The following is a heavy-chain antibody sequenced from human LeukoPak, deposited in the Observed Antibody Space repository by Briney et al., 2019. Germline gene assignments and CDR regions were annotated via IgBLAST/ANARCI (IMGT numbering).Heavy chain of an antibody. D-gene: IGHD6-19*01. V-gene: IGHV4-39*01. CDR2: AYYSGTT. CDR3: ARHSSSAWYYYFDY. Sequence: SETLSLTCTVSGGSISNSNYYWGWIRQPPGKGLEWIVGAYYSGTTYYSPSLKSRVTISVDTSRNHFSLNLNSVTAADTAVYYCARHSSSAWYYYFDYWGQGSFVTVSS. CDR1: GGSISNSNYY. J-gene: IGHJ4*02.